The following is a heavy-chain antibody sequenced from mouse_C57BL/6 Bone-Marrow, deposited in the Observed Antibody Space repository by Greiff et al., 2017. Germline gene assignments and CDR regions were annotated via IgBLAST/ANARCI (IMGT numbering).Heavy chain of an antibody. J-gene: IGHJ2*01. CDR3: ARGYYYGKDFGD. Sequence: QVQLQQPGAELVMPGASVKLSCKASGYTFTSYWMHWVKQRPGQGLEWIGEIDPSDSYTNYNQKFKGKSTLTVDKSSSTAYMQLSSLTSEDSAVYCCARGYYYGKDFGDWGQGTTLTVAS. CDR2: IDPSDSYT. D-gene: IGHD1-1*01. V-gene: IGHV1-69*01. CDR1: GYTFTSYW.